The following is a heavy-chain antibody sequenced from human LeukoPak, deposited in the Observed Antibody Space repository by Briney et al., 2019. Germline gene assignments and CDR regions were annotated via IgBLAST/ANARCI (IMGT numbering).Heavy chain of an antibody. CDR1: GFTFSSYA. D-gene: IGHD5-18*01. Sequence: PGGSLRLSCAASGFTFSSYAMSWVRQAPGKGLEWVSAISGSGGSTYYADSVKGRFTISRDNSKSTLYLQMNSLRAEDTAVYYCAKVWARRGYSYDWGQGTLVTVSS. CDR3: AKVWARRGYSYD. V-gene: IGHV3-23*01. J-gene: IGHJ4*02. CDR2: ISGSGGST.